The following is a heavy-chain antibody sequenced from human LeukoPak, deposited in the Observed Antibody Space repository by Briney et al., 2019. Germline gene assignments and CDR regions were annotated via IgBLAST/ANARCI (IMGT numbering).Heavy chain of an antibody. CDR1: GFTFSSYA. Sequence: GVSLRLSCAASGFTFSSYAMSWVPPGPGEGLEGVSAISGSGGSTYYADSVKGRFTISRDNPKNTLYLQMNSLRGEDTAVYYCVKDQITMIVVDAFDIWGQGTMVTVSS. V-gene: IGHV3-23*01. CDR3: VKDQITMIVVDAFDI. J-gene: IGHJ3*02. D-gene: IGHD3-22*01. CDR2: ISGSGGST.